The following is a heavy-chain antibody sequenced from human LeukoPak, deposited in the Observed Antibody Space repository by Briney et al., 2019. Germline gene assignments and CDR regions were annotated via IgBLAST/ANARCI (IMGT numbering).Heavy chain of an antibody. CDR1: GGSISSGSYS. CDR3: ARSQVAGTYYYYYYMDV. J-gene: IGHJ6*03. CDR2: IYYSGST. Sequence: SQTLSLTCAVSGGSISSGSYSWSWIRQPPGKGLEWIGYIYYSGSTNYNPSLKSRVTISVDTSKNQFSLKLSSVTAADTAVYYCARSQVAGTYYYYYYMDVWGKGTTVTVSS. D-gene: IGHD6-19*01. V-gene: IGHV4-30-4*07.